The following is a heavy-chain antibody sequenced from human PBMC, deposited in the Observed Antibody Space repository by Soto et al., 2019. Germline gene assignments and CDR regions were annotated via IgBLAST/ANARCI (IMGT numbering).Heavy chain of an antibody. Sequence: EVQLVESGGGLVQPGRSLRLSCAASGFTFDDYAMHWVRQAPGKGLEWVSGISWNSGSIGYADSVKGRFTISRDNAKNSLYLQMNSLRAEDTALYYCAKDTRAVRGVGFDYWGQGPLVTVSS. CDR3: AKDTRAVRGVGFDY. V-gene: IGHV3-9*01. CDR1: GFTFDDYA. J-gene: IGHJ4*02. CDR2: ISWNSGSI. D-gene: IGHD3-10*01.